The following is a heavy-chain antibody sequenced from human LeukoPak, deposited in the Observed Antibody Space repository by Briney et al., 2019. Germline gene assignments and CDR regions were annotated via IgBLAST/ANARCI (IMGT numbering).Heavy chain of an antibody. V-gene: IGHV4-59*01. CDR2: IYYSGST. CDR3: AGVRGVIRYYYYGMDV. D-gene: IGHD3-10*01. Sequence: SETLSLTCTVSGGSISSYYWSWIRQPPGKGLEWIGYIYYSGSTNYNPSLKSRVTISVDTSKNQFSLKLSSVTAADTAVYYCAGVRGVIRYYYYGMDVWGQGTTVTVSS. J-gene: IGHJ6*02. CDR1: GGSISSYY.